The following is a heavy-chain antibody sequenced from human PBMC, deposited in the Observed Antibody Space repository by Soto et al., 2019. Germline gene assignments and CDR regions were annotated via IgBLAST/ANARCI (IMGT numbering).Heavy chain of an antibody. CDR2: IWYDGSNK. CDR3: ARDQDIVVVVAATPCYGMDV. J-gene: IGHJ6*02. D-gene: IGHD2-15*01. V-gene: IGHV3-33*01. CDR1: GFTFSSYG. Sequence: PGGSLRLSCAASGFTFSSYGMHWVRQAPGKGLEWVAVIWYDGSNKYYADSVKGRFTISRDNSKNTLYLQMNSLRAEDTAVYYCARDQDIVVVVAATPCYGMDVWGQGTTVTVSS.